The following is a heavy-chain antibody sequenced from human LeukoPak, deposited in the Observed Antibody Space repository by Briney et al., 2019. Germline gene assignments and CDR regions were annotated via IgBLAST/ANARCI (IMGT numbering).Heavy chain of an antibody. J-gene: IGHJ4*02. CDR2: IYYTGDT. V-gene: IGHV4-39*07. Sequence: SETLSLTCTVSGGSISSSTYFWGWIRQPPGKGLEWIGSIYYTGDTYYNPSLMSRLTISVDTSKNQFSLKLTSVTAADTAVYYCTTGRAGTTVDYWGQGTLVTVSP. D-gene: IGHD1-1*01. CDR3: TTGRAGTTVDY. CDR1: GGSISSSTYF.